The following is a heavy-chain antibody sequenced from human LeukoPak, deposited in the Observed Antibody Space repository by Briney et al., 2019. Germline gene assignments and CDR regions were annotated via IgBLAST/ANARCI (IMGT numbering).Heavy chain of an antibody. CDR3: ARPSYYYDSSGLDAFDI. Sequence: GETLKISCNGAGYSFTSYWIGWVRQMPGKGLEWMGIIYPGDSDTRYSPSFQGQVTISADKSIRTAYLQWSSLKASDTAMYYCARPSYYYDSSGLDAFDIWGQGTMVTVSS. V-gene: IGHV5-51*01. CDR2: IYPGDSDT. D-gene: IGHD3-22*01. CDR1: GYSFTSYW. J-gene: IGHJ3*02.